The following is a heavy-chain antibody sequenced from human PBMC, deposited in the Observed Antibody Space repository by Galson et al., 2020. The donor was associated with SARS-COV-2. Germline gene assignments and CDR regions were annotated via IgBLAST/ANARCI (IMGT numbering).Heavy chain of an antibody. J-gene: IGHJ3*02. Sequence: GGSLRLSCAASGLKFSNTEMNWVRQAPGKGLEWLSYISMSGITIYYADSVKGRFTISRDNSKNTLYLQMNSLRAEDTAVYYCARAGSGSYYGAFDIWGQGTMVTVSS. V-gene: IGHV3-48*03. CDR2: ISMSGITI. CDR1: GLKFSNTE. D-gene: IGHD1-26*01. CDR3: ARAGSGSYYGAFDI.